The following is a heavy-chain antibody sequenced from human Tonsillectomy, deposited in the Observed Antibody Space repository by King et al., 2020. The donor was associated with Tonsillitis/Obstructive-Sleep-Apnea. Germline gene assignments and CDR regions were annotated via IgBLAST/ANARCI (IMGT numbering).Heavy chain of an antibody. J-gene: IGHJ4*02. Sequence: QLQESGPGLVKPSETLSLTCTVSGGSISSYYWSWIRPPPGKGLAWIGYIYYSGSTNYNPSLKSRVTISVDTSKNQFSLKLSSVTAADTAVYYCARWVDYAKKFDYWGQGTLVTVSS. V-gene: IGHV4-59*08. CDR1: GGSISSYY. CDR3: ARWVDYAKKFDY. D-gene: IGHD3-16*01. CDR2: IYYSGST.